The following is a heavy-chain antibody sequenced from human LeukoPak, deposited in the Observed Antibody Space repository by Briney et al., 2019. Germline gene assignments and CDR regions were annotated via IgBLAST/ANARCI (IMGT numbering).Heavy chain of an antibody. V-gene: IGHV3-23*01. J-gene: IGHJ4*02. CDR2: ISGSGGST. CDR3: AKVQGGYSYGFWGHGPGY. D-gene: IGHD5-18*01. Sequence: TGGPLRLSCAASGFTFSSYPMSWVRQAPGKALEGVSAISGSGGSTYYADSVKGRFTISRDNSKNTLYLQMNSLRAEDTAVYYCAKVQGGYSYGFWGHGPGYWGQGTLVTVSS. CDR1: GFTFSSYP.